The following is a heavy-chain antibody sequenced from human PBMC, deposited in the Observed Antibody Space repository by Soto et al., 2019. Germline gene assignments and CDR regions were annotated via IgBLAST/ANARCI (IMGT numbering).Heavy chain of an antibody. D-gene: IGHD2-15*01. CDR2: IYYSGST. V-gene: IGHV4-31*03. J-gene: IGHJ4*02. Sequence: SETLSLTCTVSGDSISGGASFWSWIRQHPGKGLEWIGYIYYSGSTYYNPSLKSRVTISVDTSKNQFSLKLSSVTAADTAVYYCARGLSDRLVDWGQGTLVTVSS. CDR3: ARGLSDRLVD. CDR1: GDSISGGASF.